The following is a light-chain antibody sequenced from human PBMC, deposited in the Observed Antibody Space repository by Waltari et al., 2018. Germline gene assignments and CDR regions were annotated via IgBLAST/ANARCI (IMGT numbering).Light chain of an antibody. V-gene: IGKV4-1*01. CDR1: RSLLFSTNNENY. CDR2: WAS. J-gene: IGKJ2*01. Sequence: DIVMTQSRDSLAVSLGEGASINCTCSRSLLFSTNNENYLAWYQQKPGQPPKLLIYWASIRESGVPDRFSGSGSGTDFTLTISSLQAEDVAVYYCQQYYNTPYTFGQGTKLEIK. CDR3: QQYYNTPYT.